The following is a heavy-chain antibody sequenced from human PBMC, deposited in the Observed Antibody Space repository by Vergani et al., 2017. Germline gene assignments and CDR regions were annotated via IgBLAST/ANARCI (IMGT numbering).Heavy chain of an antibody. Sequence: QVQLVESGGGVVQPGRSLRLSCAASGFTFSSYGMHWVRQAPGKGLEWVAVIWYDGSNKYYADSVKGRFTISRDNSKNTLYLQMTSLRVEDTAIYYCARDPLLLDVPIAVPNFDFWGQGTLVSVSS. CDR3: ARDPLLLDVPIAVPNFDF. CDR2: IWYDGSNK. J-gene: IGHJ4*02. CDR1: GFTFSSYG. V-gene: IGHV3-33*01. D-gene: IGHD2-15*01.